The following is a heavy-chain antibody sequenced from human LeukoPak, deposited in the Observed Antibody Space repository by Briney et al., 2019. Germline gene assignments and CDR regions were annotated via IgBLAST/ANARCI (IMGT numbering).Heavy chain of an antibody. CDR1: GFTVSSNY. Sequence: GGSLRLSCAASGFTVSSNYMSWVRQAPGKGLEWVSVIYSGGSTYYADSVKGRFTISRDNSKNTLYLQMNSLRAEDPAVYYCAKVDFLTGFDYWAQETLGTVSS. V-gene: IGHV3-53*01. J-gene: IGHJ4*02. D-gene: IGHD3-9*01. CDR2: IYSGGST. CDR3: AKVDFLTGFDY.